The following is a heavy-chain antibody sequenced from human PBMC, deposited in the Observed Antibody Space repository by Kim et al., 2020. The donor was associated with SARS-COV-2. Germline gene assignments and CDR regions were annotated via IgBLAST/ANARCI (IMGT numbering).Heavy chain of an antibody. CDR3: ARGDILTGSYGMDV. D-gene: IGHD3-9*01. Sequence: ETLSLTCTVSGGSISSYYWSWIRQPPGKGLEWIGYIYYSGSTNYNPSLKSRVTISVDTSKNQFSLKLSSVTAADTAVYYCARGDILTGSYGMDVWGQGTTVTVSS. V-gene: IGHV4-59*13. CDR1: GGSISSYY. J-gene: IGHJ6*02. CDR2: IYYSGST.